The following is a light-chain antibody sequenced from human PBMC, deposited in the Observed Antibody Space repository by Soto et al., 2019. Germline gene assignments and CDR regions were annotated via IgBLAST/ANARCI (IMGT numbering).Light chain of an antibody. CDR1: QGIGNT. V-gene: IGKV3-20*01. Sequence: EIVITQSPATLSVSPGEVATLSCRASQGIGNTLAWYQQKPGQTPRLLIYGASSRATGVPARFSGSGSGTDFTLTISRLEPEDFAVYYCQQYGSSPRTFGQGTKVDIK. CDR2: GAS. CDR3: QQYGSSPRT. J-gene: IGKJ1*01.